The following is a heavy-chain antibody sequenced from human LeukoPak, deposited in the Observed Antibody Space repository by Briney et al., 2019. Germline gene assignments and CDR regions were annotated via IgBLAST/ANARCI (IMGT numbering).Heavy chain of an antibody. J-gene: IGHJ4*02. V-gene: IGHV4-38-2*02. Sequence: SETLSLTCTVSGYSISSGYYWGWIRQPPGKGLEWIGSIYHSGSTYYNPSLKSRVTISVDTSKNQFSLKLSSVTAADTAVYYCASYYDILTGYYTDYFDYWGQGTLVTVSS. CDR3: ASYYDILTGYYTDYFDY. CDR1: GYSISSGYY. D-gene: IGHD3-9*01. CDR2: IYHSGST.